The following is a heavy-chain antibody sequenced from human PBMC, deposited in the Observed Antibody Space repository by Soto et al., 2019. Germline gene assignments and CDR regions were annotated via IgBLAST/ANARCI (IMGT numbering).Heavy chain of an antibody. CDR2: IGDSGAST. CDR1: GLSFSSFA. D-gene: IGHD1-26*01. J-gene: IGHJ6*04. CDR3: AKGVELDV. Sequence: EVLLLESGGGLVQPGGSLRLSCEASGLSFSSFAMTWVRQAPGKGLEWVSAIGDSGASTYYADSVKGRFTISRDNSRNTLYLQLNSLRAEDTAVYYCAKGVELDVWGNGTTVTVSS. V-gene: IGHV3-23*01.